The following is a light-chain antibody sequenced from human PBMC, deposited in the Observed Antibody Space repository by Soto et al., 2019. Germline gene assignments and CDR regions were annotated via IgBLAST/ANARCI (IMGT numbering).Light chain of an antibody. J-gene: IGKJ1*01. CDR2: GAS. V-gene: IGKV3-20*01. CDR1: QSVSSSY. Sequence: EVVLTQSPGTLSLSPGERATLSCRASQSVSSSYLAWYQHKPGQAPRLLIYGASSRATGIPDRFSGSGSGTDFTLTITRLEPEDFAVYYCQRYGSSPPWTFDQGTKVEI. CDR3: QRYGSSPPWT.